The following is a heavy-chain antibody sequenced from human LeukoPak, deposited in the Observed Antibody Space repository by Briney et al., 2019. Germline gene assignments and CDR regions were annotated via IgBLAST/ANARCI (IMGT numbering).Heavy chain of an antibody. J-gene: IGHJ6*02. CDR1: GFTFSSYS. CDR2: ISSSSSYI. Sequence: GGSLRLSCAASGFTFSSYSMNWVRQAPGKGLEWVSSISSSSSYIYYADSVKGRFTISRDNAKNSLYLQMNSLRAEDTAVYYCARANLFGELFYYYGMDVWGQGTTVTVSS. V-gene: IGHV3-21*01. CDR3: ARANLFGELFYYYGMDV. D-gene: IGHD3-10*01.